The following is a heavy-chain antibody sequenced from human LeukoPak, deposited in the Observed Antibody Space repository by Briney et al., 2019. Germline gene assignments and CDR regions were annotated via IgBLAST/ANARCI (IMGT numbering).Heavy chain of an antibody. CDR2: ISSSSSYI. Sequence: AGGSLRLSCAASGFTFSSYSMNWVRQAPGKGLEWVSSISSSSSYIYYADSVKGRFTISRDNAKNSLYLRMNSLRAEDTAVYYCARDLAAAGGALYWGQGTLVTVSS. J-gene: IGHJ4*02. V-gene: IGHV3-21*01. CDR3: ARDLAAAGGALY. CDR1: GFTFSSYS. D-gene: IGHD6-13*01.